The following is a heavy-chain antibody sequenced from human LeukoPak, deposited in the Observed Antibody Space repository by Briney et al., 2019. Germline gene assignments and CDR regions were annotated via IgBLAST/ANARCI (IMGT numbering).Heavy chain of an antibody. CDR3: ERGARWNDY. D-gene: IGHD4-23*01. CDR2: MYHSGNT. Sequence: PSETLSLTCTGSGGSISGFYWSWIRQPPGKGLEWIGFMYHSGNTNYNPYLKSRVTISLDTSRNQFSLKLTSVTAADTAVYYCERGARWNDYWGQGTLVTVSS. V-gene: IGHV4-59*01. CDR1: GGSISGFY. J-gene: IGHJ4*02.